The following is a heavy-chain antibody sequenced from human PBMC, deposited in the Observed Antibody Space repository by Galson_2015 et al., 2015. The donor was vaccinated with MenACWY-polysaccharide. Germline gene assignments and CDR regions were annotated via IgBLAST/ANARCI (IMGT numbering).Heavy chain of an antibody. Sequence: SETLSLTCSVSGASITNSYWSWPRQPPGKGLEWIGYLYNNGKSHYNPSLKDRVSITVDTSKNQFSLKLKSVTAADTAVYYCAKDKGGSYWTFDFWGQGALVTVSS. CDR3: AKDKGGSYWTFDF. D-gene: IGHD1-1*01. V-gene: IGHV4-59*01. CDR2: LYNNGKS. J-gene: IGHJ4*02. CDR1: GASITNSY.